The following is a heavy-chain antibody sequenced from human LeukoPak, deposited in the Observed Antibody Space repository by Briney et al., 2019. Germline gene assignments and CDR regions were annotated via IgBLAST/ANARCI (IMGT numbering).Heavy chain of an antibody. CDR1: GYNFTKSW. V-gene: IGHV5-51*01. J-gene: IGHJ5*02. D-gene: IGHD2-2*02. CDR2: IYPGDSNT. CDR3: ARTDSVDSVVVPTTIRGWFDP. Sequence: GESLKISCKASGYNFTKSWIGWVRQMPGKGLEWMGIIYPGDSNTRYNPSFQGQVTMSADKSISTAYLQWSSLKASDTAIYFCARTDSVDSVVVPTTIRGWFDPWGQGTLVTVSS.